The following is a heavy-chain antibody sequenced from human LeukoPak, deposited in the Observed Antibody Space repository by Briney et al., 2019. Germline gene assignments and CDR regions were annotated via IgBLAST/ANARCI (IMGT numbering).Heavy chain of an antibody. D-gene: IGHD2-8*01. CDR1: GYTFTSYG. J-gene: IGHJ5*02. CDR3: ARDSIVLMVYAMPNWFDP. Sequence: ASVKVSCKASGYTFTSYGIIWVRQAPGQGLEWMGWISAYNGNTNYAQKLQGRVTMTTDTSTSTAYMELRSLRSDDTAVYYCARDSIVLMVYAMPNWFDPWGQGTLVTVSS. V-gene: IGHV1-18*01. CDR2: ISAYNGNT.